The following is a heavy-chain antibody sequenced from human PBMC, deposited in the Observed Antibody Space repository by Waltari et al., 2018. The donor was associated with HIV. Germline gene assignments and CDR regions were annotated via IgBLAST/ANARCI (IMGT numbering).Heavy chain of an antibody. D-gene: IGHD2-15*01. J-gene: IGHJ5*02. V-gene: IGHV4-38-2*01. Sequence: QVQLQESGPGLVKPSVTLSLTCAVPGYPISSGYSCGWSRQPPGKGLEWIGSIHHSGSTYYNPSLKSRVTLSVDTSKNHFSLKLNSVTAADKAVYYCAGEVGYCSGGTCYSGWFDPWGQGTLVTVSS. CDR3: AGEVGYCSGGTCYSGWFDP. CDR2: IHHSGST. CDR1: GYPISSGYS.